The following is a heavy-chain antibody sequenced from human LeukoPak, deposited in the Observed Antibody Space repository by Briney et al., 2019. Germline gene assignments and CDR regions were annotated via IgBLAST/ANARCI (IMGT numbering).Heavy chain of an antibody. D-gene: IGHD3-16*02. V-gene: IGHV1-18*01. Sequence: ASVKVSCKASGYTFTSYGISWVRQAPGQGLEWMGWISAYNGNTNYAQKLQGRVTMTTDTSTSTAYMELRSLRSDDTAVYYCARGIMITFGGVIVSEPFDYWGQGTLVTVSS. J-gene: IGHJ4*02. CDR2: ISAYNGNT. CDR1: GYTFTSYG. CDR3: ARGIMITFGGVIVSEPFDY.